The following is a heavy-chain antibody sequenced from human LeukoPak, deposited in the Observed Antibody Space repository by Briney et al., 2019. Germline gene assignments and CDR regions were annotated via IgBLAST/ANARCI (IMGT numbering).Heavy chain of an antibody. J-gene: IGHJ6*03. CDR3: ARGSYYYMDV. V-gene: IGHV1-46*01. Sequence: ASVKVSCKASGYTFTSYAMNWVRQAPGQGLEWMGMINPNGGSTSYAQRFQGRVTMTRDTSTSTFYMELSTLRYEDTAVYYCARGSYYYMDVWVKGTTVTISS. CDR2: INPNGGST. CDR1: GYTFTSYA.